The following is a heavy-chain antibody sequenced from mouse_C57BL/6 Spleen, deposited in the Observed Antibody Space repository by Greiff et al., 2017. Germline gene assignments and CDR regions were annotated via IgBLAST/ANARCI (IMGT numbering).Heavy chain of an antibody. CDR2: INPYNGGT. Sequence: VQLQQSGPVLVKPGASVKMSCKASGYTFTDYYMTWVKQSHGKSLEWIGVINPYNGGTSYNQKFKGKATLTVDKSSSTAYMELNSLTSEDSAVYYCARRGLLYAMDYWRQATSDTVSS. J-gene: IGHJ4*01. CDR3: ARRGLLYAMDY. D-gene: IGHD2-3*01. V-gene: IGHV1-19*01. CDR1: GYTFTDYY.